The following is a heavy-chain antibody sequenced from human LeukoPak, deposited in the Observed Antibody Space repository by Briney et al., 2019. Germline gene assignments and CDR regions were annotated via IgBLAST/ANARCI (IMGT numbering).Heavy chain of an antibody. J-gene: IGHJ4*02. D-gene: IGHD7-27*01. CDR1: GFTFSSYS. Sequence: GGSLRLSCAASGFTFSSYSMNWVRQAPGKGLEWVSTISRGGVISYYADSVKGRFTISRDNSNNTLYLHMNSLRAEDTAVYYCVSRAGSPWGPFDDWGQGTLVTVSS. CDR3: VSRAGSPWGPFDD. CDR2: ISRGGVIS. V-gene: IGHV3-23*01.